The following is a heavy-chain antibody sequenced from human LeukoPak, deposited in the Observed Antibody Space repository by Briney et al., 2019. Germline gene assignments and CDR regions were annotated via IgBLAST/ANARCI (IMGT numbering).Heavy chain of an antibody. CDR1: GYTFTGYY. Sequence: ASVKVSCEASGYTFTGYYMHWVRQAPGQGLEWMGWINPNSGGTNYAQKFQGRVTMTRDTSISTAYMELSRLRSDDTAVYYCARLELLWFGELSLAFDYWGQGTLVTVSS. V-gene: IGHV1-2*02. CDR3: ARLELLWFGELSLAFDY. D-gene: IGHD3-10*01. CDR2: INPNSGGT. J-gene: IGHJ4*02.